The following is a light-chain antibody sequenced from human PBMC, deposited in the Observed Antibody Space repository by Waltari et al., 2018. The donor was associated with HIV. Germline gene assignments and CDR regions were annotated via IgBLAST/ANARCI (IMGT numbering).Light chain of an antibody. CDR3: QQRSNWPLT. Sequence: IVLTQSPATLSLSPGERATLSSRASQSVSSYLAWNQQKPGQAPRLLIYDASNRATGIPARFSGSGSGTDFTLTISSLEPEDFAVYYCQQRSNWPLTFGGGTKVEIK. J-gene: IGKJ4*01. V-gene: IGKV3-11*01. CDR1: QSVSSY. CDR2: DAS.